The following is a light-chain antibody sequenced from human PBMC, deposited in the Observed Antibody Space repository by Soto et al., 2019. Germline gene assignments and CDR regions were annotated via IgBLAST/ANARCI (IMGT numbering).Light chain of an antibody. CDR3: QLYGGSHMFS. J-gene: IGKJ2*01. V-gene: IGKV3-20*01. CDR2: AAS. CDR1: QSISSSY. Sequence: EIVLTQSPGTLSLSPGVGGTLSCRASQSISSSYLAWYQQKPGQSPRLLFYAASSRATGVPDRFSGSGSGTDFTLTISRLEPEDFAVYYCQLYGGSHMFSFGQGTKLEIK.